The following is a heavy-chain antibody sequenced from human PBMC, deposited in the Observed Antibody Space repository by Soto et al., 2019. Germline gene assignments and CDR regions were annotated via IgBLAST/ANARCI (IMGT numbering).Heavy chain of an antibody. J-gene: IGHJ4*02. CDR3: ARDRYASKWYSFDY. CDR2: ISSSSSTI. Sequence: GGSLRLSCAASGFTFSSYSMNWVRQAPGKGLEWVSYISSSSSTIYYADSVKGRFTISRDNARNSLYLQMNSLRDEDTATYYCARDRYASKWYSFDYWGQGTLVTVSS. D-gene: IGHD1-26*01. CDR1: GFTFSSYS. V-gene: IGHV3-48*02.